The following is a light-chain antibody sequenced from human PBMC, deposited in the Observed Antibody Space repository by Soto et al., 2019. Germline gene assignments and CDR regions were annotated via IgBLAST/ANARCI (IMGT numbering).Light chain of an antibody. CDR1: QSASSNY. J-gene: IGKJ1*01. Sequence: EIVLTQSPGTLSLSPGERATLSCRASQSASSNYLAWYQQKPGQAPRLLIFGASNRATGIPARFSGSGSGTDFTLTITGLEPEDFAVYFCLRYSSSQWTFGQGTKVDIK. V-gene: IGKV3-20*01. CDR3: LRYSSSQWT. CDR2: GAS.